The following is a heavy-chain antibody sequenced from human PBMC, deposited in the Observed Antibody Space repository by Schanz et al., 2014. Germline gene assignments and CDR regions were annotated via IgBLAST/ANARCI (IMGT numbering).Heavy chain of an antibody. CDR1: GYTFTNFY. CDR3: ARDLTVDTGYVVHYYYYGMDV. D-gene: IGHD5-12*01. CDR2: INPNSGDT. V-gene: IGHV1-2*02. J-gene: IGHJ6*02. Sequence: QVQLVQSGAEVKKPGASVKVSCKTSGYTFTNFYLHWVRQAPGQGLEWMGRINPNSGDTNYAQKLQGRVTMTTDTSTSTAYMELRSLRSDDTAVYFCARDLTVDTGYVVHYYYYGMDVWGQGTTVTVSS.